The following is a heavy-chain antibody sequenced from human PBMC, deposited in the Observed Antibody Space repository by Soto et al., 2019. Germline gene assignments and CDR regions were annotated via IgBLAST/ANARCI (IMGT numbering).Heavy chain of an antibody. J-gene: IGHJ5*02. Sequence: SETLSLTCTVSGGSIDSYYWTWIRQPQGTGLEWIGYVYYTGTTTYTPSLKSRVTISVDTSMNQISLKLSSVTAADTAFYYCARLGGYYQSLDTWGQGTLVTVSS. CDR3: ARLGGYYQSLDT. D-gene: IGHD3-22*01. CDR1: GGSIDSYY. CDR2: VYYTGTT. V-gene: IGHV4-59*08.